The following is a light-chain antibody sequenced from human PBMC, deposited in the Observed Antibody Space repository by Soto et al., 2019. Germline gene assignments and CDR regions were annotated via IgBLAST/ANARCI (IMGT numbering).Light chain of an antibody. CDR1: QSVSSSY. Sequence: EIVLTQSPGTLSLSPGERATLSCRASQSVSSSYLAWYQQKPGQAPRLLIYGASIRATGIPDRFSGSGSGTDFTLTISRLEPEDFAVYYCPQYGSSQSFGQGTKVEI. CDR2: GAS. V-gene: IGKV3-20*01. CDR3: PQYGSSQS. J-gene: IGKJ1*01.